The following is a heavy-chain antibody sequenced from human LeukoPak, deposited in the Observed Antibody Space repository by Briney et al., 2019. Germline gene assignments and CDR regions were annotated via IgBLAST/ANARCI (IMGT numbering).Heavy chain of an antibody. Sequence: SSETLSLTCTVSGGSINGYYWSWIRQPAGKGLEWIGRIYNSESINYNPSLKSRVTMSIDTSKSQFSLKLSSVTAADTAVYYCASRGYDGHFDYWGQGTLVTVSS. D-gene: IGHD5-12*01. CDR2: IYNSESI. CDR3: ASRGYDGHFDY. J-gene: IGHJ4*02. CDR1: GGSINGYY. V-gene: IGHV4-4*07.